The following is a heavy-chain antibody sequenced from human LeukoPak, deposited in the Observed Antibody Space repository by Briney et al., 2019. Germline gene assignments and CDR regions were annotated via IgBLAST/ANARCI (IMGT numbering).Heavy chain of an antibody. Sequence: SETLSPTCTVSGGSISSSFHYWGWIRQPPGKGLEWIGSIYYSGTTYYNPSLKSRITLSVDTSKNQFSLKLNSVTAADSAVYSCARIRDSWKYFFDHWGQGALVIVSS. CDR1: GGSISSSFHY. CDR3: ARIRDSWKYFFDH. CDR2: IYYSGTT. V-gene: IGHV4-39*01. J-gene: IGHJ4*02. D-gene: IGHD1-7*01.